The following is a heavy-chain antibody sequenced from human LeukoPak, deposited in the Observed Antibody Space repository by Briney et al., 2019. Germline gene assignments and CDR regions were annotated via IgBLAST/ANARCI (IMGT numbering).Heavy chain of an antibody. CDR3: ASYRSNRGRPRDY. Sequence: SETLSLTCTVSGGSISSHYWSWIRQPPGKGLEWIGYIYYSGSTNYNPSLKSRVTISVDTSKNQFSLKLSSVTAADTAVYYCASYRSNRGRPRDYWGQGTLVTVSS. V-gene: IGHV4-59*11. CDR2: IYYSGST. J-gene: IGHJ4*02. D-gene: IGHD2/OR15-2a*01. CDR1: GGSISSHY.